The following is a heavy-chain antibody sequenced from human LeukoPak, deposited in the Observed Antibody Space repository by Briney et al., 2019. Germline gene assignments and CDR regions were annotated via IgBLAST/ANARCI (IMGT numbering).Heavy chain of an antibody. CDR1: AYTLTNSW. D-gene: IGHD3-22*01. Sequence: GESLKISCKASAYTLTNSWIAWVRQMPGKDLEGMGILFPDDSERRYSPSFQGQGTISVDKSIRTAYLQWSSLHASGTARYFCARQSLGRRAGYYYVPSDSWGQGPLVTVSS. CDR2: LFPDDSER. J-gene: IGHJ5*01. V-gene: IGHV5-51*01. CDR3: ARQSLGRRAGYYYVPSDS.